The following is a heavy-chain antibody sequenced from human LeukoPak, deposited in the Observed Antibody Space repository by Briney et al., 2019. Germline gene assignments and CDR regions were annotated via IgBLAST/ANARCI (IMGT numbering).Heavy chain of an antibody. CDR3: ARDLVVVPAATYMDV. D-gene: IGHD2-2*01. J-gene: IGHJ6*03. CDR1: GYTFTGYY. CDR2: INPNSGGT. V-gene: IGHV1-2*02. Sequence: ASVKVSCKASGYTFTGYYMHWVRRAPGQGLEWMGWINPNSGGTNYAQKFQGRVTMTRDTSISTAYMELSRLRSDDTAVYYCARDLVVVPAATYMDVWGKGTTVTVSS.